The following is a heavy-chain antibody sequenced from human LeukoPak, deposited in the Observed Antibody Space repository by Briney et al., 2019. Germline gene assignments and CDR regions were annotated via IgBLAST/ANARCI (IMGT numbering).Heavy chain of an antibody. Sequence: GGSLRLSCAASGXTFSSYAMTWVRQAPGKGLEWVSSISDRDHNTYYADSVKGRFTISRDNSKNTLYLQMNSLRAEDTAVYYCAKGGLSRAGLDFWGQGTLVTVSS. V-gene: IGHV3-23*01. J-gene: IGHJ4*02. CDR1: GXTFSSYA. CDR2: ISDRDHNT. D-gene: IGHD5/OR15-5a*01. CDR3: AKGGLSRAGLDF.